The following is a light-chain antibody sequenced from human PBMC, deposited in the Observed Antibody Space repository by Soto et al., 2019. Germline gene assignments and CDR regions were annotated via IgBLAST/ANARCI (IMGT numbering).Light chain of an antibody. Sequence: QSARTQPASVSGSPGQSITRSCTGTSSDVGGYNYVSWYQQHPGKAPKLMIYEVSNRPSGVSNRFSGSKSGNTASLTISGLQAEDEADYYCSSYTSSSTRVFGGATKLTVL. V-gene: IGLV2-14*01. CDR3: SSYTSSSTRV. CDR1: SSDVGGYNY. J-gene: IGLJ3*02. CDR2: EVS.